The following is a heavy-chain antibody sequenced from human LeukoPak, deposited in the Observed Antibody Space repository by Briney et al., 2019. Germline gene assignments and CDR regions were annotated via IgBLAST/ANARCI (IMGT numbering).Heavy chain of an antibody. V-gene: IGHV4-31*03. J-gene: IGHJ6*03. Sequence: SQTLSLTCTVSGGSISSGGYYWSWIRQHPGKGLEWIGYIYYSGSTYYNPSLKSRVTISVDTSKNQFSLKLSSVTAADTAVYYCAGGSPYYYDSSAHYMDVWGKGTTVTVSS. CDR3: AGGSPYYYDSSAHYMDV. CDR1: GGSISSGGYY. CDR2: IYYSGST. D-gene: IGHD3-22*01.